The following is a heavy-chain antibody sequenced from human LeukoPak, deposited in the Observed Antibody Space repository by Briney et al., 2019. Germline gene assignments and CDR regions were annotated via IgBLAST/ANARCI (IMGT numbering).Heavy chain of an antibody. D-gene: IGHD3-10*01. CDR3: ARDQWRVGFGELPPYYFDY. CDR2: ISSSSSYI. V-gene: IGHV3-21*01. Sequence: GGSLRLSCAASGFTFSSYAMSWVRQAPGKGLEWVSSISSSSSYIYYADSVKGRFTISRDNAKNSLYLQMNSLRAEDTAVYYCARDQWRVGFGELPPYYFDYWGQGTLVTVSS. CDR1: GFTFSSYA. J-gene: IGHJ4*02.